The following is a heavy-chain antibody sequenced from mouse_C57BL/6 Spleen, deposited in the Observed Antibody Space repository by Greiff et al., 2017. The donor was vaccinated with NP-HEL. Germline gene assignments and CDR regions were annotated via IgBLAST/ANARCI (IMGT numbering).Heavy chain of an antibody. Sequence: QVQLQQPGAELVRPGSSVKLSCKASGYTFTSYWMHWVKQRPIQGLEWIGNIDPSDSETHYNQKFKDKATLTVDKSSSTAYMQLSSLTSEDSAVYYCARTRDYDVEGFDYWGQGTTLTVSS. V-gene: IGHV1-52*01. CDR1: GYTFTSYW. D-gene: IGHD2-4*01. CDR2: IDPSDSET. CDR3: ARTRDYDVEGFDY. J-gene: IGHJ2*01.